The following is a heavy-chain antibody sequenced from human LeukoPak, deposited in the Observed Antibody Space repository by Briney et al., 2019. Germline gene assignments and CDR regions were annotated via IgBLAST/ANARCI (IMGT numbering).Heavy chain of an antibody. Sequence: SETLSLTCTVSGYSISSGYYWGWIRQPPGKGLEWIGSIYHSGSTYYNPSLKSRVTISVDTSKNQFSLKLSSVTAADTAVYYCASDGGIAARPDNWSDPWGQGTLVTVSS. V-gene: IGHV4-38-2*02. CDR1: GYSISSGYY. CDR3: ASDGGIAARPDNWSDP. J-gene: IGHJ5*02. CDR2: IYHSGST. D-gene: IGHD6-13*01.